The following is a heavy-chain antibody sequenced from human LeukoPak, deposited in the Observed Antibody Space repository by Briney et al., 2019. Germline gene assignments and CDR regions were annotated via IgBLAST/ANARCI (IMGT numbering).Heavy chain of an antibody. J-gene: IGHJ6*02. V-gene: IGHV1-8*02. D-gene: IGHD5-24*01. Sequence: ASVKVSCKASGYTFTSYAMNWVRQAPGQGLEWMGWMNPNSGYTGYEQKFQGRVTMTRDTSTSTAYMELSSLRSEDTAVYYCARARGGYNVYYGMDVWGQGTTVTVSS. CDR2: MNPNSGYT. CDR3: ARARGGYNVYYGMDV. CDR1: GYTFTSYA.